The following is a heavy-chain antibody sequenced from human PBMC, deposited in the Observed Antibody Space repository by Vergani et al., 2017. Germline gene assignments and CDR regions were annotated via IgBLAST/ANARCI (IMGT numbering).Heavy chain of an antibody. CDR1: GYTFTSYA. J-gene: IGHJ3*02. CDR2: INTGNGNT. CDR3: ASLPLPADDAFDI. Sequence: QVQLVQSGAEVKKPGASVKVSCKASGYTFTSYAMHWVRQAPGQRLEWMGWINTGNGNTKYSQKFQGRVTITRDTSASTAYMELSSLRSEDTAVYYCASLPLPADDAFDIWGQGTMVTVSS. V-gene: IGHV1-3*04. D-gene: IGHD2-2*01.